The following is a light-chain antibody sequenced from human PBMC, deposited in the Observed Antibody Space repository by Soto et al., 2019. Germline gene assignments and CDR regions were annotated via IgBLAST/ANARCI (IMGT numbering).Light chain of an antibody. CDR3: QQYNSYSLLT. CDR2: KAS. V-gene: IGKV1-5*03. CDR1: QGISSW. J-gene: IGKJ4*01. Sequence: DIQMTQSPSTLSASVGDRVTITCRASQGISSWLAWYQQKPGKAPKLLIYKASSLEIGAPSRFSGSGSGTEFTLTISSLQPDDFATYYCQQYNSYSLLTFGGGTKVEIK.